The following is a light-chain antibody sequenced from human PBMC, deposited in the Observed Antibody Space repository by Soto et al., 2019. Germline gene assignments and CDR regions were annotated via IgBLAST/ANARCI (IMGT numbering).Light chain of an antibody. Sequence: RVTFTCRASQDISTFLVWYQQEPGKAPKLLIYAASTLQSGVPSRFVGSGSGTDFTLTISSLTPEDFETYYCQQSYSTTITFGQGTRLEIK. V-gene: IGKV1-39*01. CDR3: QQSYSTTIT. J-gene: IGKJ5*01. CDR2: AAS. CDR1: QDISTF.